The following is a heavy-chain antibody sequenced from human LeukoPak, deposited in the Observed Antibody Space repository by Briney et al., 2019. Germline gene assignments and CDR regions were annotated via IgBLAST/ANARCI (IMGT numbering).Heavy chain of an antibody. D-gene: IGHD3-10*01. J-gene: IGHJ4*02. V-gene: IGHV3-49*04. CDR1: GFTFGDYA. CDR2: IRSKAYGGTT. Sequence: QPGGSLRLSCTASGFTFGDYAMSWVRQAPGKGLEWVGFIRSKAYGGTTEYAASVKGRFTISRDDSKSIAYLQMNSLKTEDTAVYYCTRDHFLPLDDYYGSGSSIVFDYWGQGTLVTVSS. CDR3: TRDHFLPLDDYYGSGSSIVFDY.